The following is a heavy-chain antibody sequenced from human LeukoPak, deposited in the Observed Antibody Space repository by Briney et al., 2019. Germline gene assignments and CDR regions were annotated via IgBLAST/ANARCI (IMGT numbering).Heavy chain of an antibody. CDR2: IWYDGSNE. V-gene: IGHV3-33*01. CDR1: GFTFRNHG. D-gene: IGHD2-15*01. Sequence: GGSLRLSCAASGFTFRNHGMHWVRQAPGKGLEWVAVIWYDGSNEYYADPVKGRFTISRDNSKNTLYLQMNSLRVEDTAVYYCARDIASVRLDYWGQGILVTVSS. J-gene: IGHJ4*01. CDR3: ARDIASVRLDY.